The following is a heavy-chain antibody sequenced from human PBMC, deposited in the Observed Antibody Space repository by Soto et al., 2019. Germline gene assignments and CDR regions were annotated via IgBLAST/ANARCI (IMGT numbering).Heavy chain of an antibody. J-gene: IGHJ4*02. Sequence: PSETLSLTCAVDGRTYSGYHWSWIHQPPGKGLEWIGEINHSRSTNYNPSLKRRVSISGDTSKNQFSLKLSSVTAANTGVEYCARGPGWRLELWGPGTLVTVSS. CDR2: INHSRST. D-gene: IGHD2-15*01. CDR3: ARGPGWRLEL. CDR1: GRTYSGYH. V-gene: IGHV4-34*01.